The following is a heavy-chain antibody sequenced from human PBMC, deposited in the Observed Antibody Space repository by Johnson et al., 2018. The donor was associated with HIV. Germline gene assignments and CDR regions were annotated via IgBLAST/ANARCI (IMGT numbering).Heavy chain of an antibody. CDR2: ISYDGSNK. D-gene: IGHD3-16*01. J-gene: IGHJ3*02. Sequence: VQLVESGGGVVQPGRSLRLSCAASGFTFSSYAMHWVRQAPGKGLEWVAVISYDGSNKYYADSVKGRFTISRDNFNNAIYLEMDSLRVEDTSVYYCAKSLLQFIPKDDAFDIWGQGTMVTVSS. V-gene: IGHV3-30-3*02. CDR1: GFTFSSYA. CDR3: AKSLLQFIPKDDAFDI.